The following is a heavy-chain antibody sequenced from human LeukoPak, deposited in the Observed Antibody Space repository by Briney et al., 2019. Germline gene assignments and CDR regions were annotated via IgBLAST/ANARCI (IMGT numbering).Heavy chain of an antibody. J-gene: IGHJ4*02. D-gene: IGHD5-18*01. CDR2: IKQDGSEK. Sequence: GGSLRLSCAASGFTFSSYWMTWVRQAPGKGLEWVANIKQDGSEKYYVDSVKGRFTISRDNAKKSLYLQMNTLRAEDTAVYYCARGSDTAMVLFYYFDYWRQGTLVTVSS. CDR1: GFTFSSYW. V-gene: IGHV3-7*01. CDR3: ARGSDTAMVLFYYFDY.